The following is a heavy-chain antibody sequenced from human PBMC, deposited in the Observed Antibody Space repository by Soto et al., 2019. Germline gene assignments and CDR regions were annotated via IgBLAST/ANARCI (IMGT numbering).Heavy chain of an antibody. J-gene: IGHJ6*02. CDR2: IYPGDSDT. V-gene: IGHV5-51*01. Sequence: PGESLKISCEGSGYRFSSYWIAWVRQMPGKGLEWMGIIYPGDSDTMYSPSFQGQVTFSVDKSTSTAYLQWSSLKASDTAMYYCARQGSNGAYYYGMDVWGQGTTVTVYS. D-gene: IGHD2-8*01. CDR1: GYRFSSYW. CDR3: ARQGSNGAYYYGMDV.